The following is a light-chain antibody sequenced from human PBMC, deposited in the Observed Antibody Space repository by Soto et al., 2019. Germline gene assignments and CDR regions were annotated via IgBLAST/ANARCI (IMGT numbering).Light chain of an antibody. Sequence: QAVVTQPPSVSGAPGQRVTISCTGGSSNIGAGYDVHWYHQFPGTAPKLLVYGNTNRPSGISDRFSASKSGSSASLAITGLQAEDEADYSCQSYDSSLRAWVFGGGTQLTVL. CDR2: GNT. CDR1: SSNIGAGYD. J-gene: IGLJ7*01. V-gene: IGLV1-40*01. CDR3: QSYDSSLRAWV.